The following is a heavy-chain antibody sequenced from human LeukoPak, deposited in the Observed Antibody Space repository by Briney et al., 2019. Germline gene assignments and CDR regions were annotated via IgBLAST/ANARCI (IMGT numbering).Heavy chain of an antibody. CDR1: GGSISSGSYY. J-gene: IGHJ3*02. D-gene: IGHD3-10*01. CDR2: IYTSGST. CDR3: ARGVRYYYGSGDAFDI. V-gene: IGHV4-61*02. Sequence: SETLSLTCTVSGGSISSGSYYWSWIRQPAGKGLEWIGRIYTSGSTNYNPSLKSRVTISVDTSKNQFSLKLSSVTAADTAVYYCARGVRYYYGSGDAFDIWGQGTMVTVSS.